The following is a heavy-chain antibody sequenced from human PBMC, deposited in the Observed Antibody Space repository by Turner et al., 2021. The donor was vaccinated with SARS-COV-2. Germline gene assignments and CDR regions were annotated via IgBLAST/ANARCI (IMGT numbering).Heavy chain of an antibody. J-gene: IGHJ4*02. CDR2: IKQDGSEK. CDR1: GFTFSNW. CDR3: ARDPNSGASL. Sequence: EEQLVESGGGLVQPGGSLRLSCTASGFTFSNWMHWVRQAPGKGLEWVANIKQDGSEKYFVDSVKGRFTTSRDNAKNSLYLQMNSLRAEDTAVYYCARDPNSGASLWGQGILVTVSS. D-gene: IGHD2-15*01. V-gene: IGHV3-7*04.